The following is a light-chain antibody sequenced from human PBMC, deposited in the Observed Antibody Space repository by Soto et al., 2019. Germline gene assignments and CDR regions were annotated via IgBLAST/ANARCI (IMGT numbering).Light chain of an antibody. CDR1: SSNIGSNT. V-gene: IGLV1-44*01. CDR3: AAWDDSLNGFYV. Sequence: QSVLTQPPSASGTPGQRVTISCSGSSSNIGSNTVSWYQQLPGTAPKRLIYSNNRRPSGVPERFSGSNSGTSASLAISGLQSEDEADYYCAAWDDSLNGFYVFGTGTKLTVL. J-gene: IGLJ1*01. CDR2: SNN.